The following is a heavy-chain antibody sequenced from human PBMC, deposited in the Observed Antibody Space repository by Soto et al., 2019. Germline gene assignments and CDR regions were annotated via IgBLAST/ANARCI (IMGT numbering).Heavy chain of an antibody. CDR3: ARDPLIGSTEYGFDV. CDR1: GFTFSTYW. J-gene: IGHJ6*02. CDR2: INNDGSNT. Sequence: EVPLVESGGGLVQPGGSLRLSCAASGFTFSTYWMHWVRQPPGKGLVWVSRINNDGSNTAYADSVKGLFTISRDNAQSSLYLQRNSLRAEDRAVYYGARDPLIGSTEYGFDVWGQGTTVSDSS. V-gene: IGHV3-74*01. D-gene: IGHD1-7*01.